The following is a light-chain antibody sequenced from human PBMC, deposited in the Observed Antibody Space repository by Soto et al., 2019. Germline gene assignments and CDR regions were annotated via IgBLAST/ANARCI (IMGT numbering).Light chain of an antibody. CDR2: GAS. Sequence: EIVLTQSPGPLSLSPGERATLSCRASQSVSNNYLAWYQQKPGQAPRLLIDGASNRATGIPDRFSGSGSGTDFTLTISRLEPEDFAVYYCQQYGRSGTFGQGTKVDIK. J-gene: IGKJ1*01. CDR1: QSVSNNY. V-gene: IGKV3-20*01. CDR3: QQYGRSGT.